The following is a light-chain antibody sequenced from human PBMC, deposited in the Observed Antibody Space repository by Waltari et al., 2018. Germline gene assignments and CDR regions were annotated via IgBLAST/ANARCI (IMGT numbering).Light chain of an antibody. V-gene: IGLV2-14*01. CDR1: SSDVGGYNY. CDR3: SSYTSSSTLV. Sequence: QSALTQPASVSGSPGQSLTISCTGTSSDVGGYNYVSWYQQHPGKAPKLIIYAVSNRPSGVSNRFSGSKSGNTASLTISALQAEDEADYYCSSYTSSSTLVFGGGTKLTVL. CDR2: AVS. J-gene: IGLJ2*01.